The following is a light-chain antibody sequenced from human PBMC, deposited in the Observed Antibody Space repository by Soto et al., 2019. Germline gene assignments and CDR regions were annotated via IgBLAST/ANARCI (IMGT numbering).Light chain of an antibody. Sequence: DMEMTQSPSSLSAFVGDTVTITCRASQSINNYLNWYQHKPGKVPKLLIYAASSLQSGVPTRFSGSGSGTDFTLTINSLQPEDFATYYCQQGYGSPLTFGGGTKIEIK. V-gene: IGKV1-39*01. CDR1: QSINNY. J-gene: IGKJ4*01. CDR3: QQGYGSPLT. CDR2: AAS.